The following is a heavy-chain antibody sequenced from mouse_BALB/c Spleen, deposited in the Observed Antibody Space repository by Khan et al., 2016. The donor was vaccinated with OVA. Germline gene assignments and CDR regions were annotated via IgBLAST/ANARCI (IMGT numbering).Heavy chain of an antibody. V-gene: IGHV1-4*01. CDR2: INPSNGYT. CDR3: VRDGAYHRNNGWFAY. Sequence: QMQLKESGAELARPGASVKMSCKASGYTFTSYTIHWIKKRPGQGLEWIGYINPSNGYTNYNQKFKDKATLTTDKSSTTAYLQLSSLTSDDSAVYNCVRDGAYHRNNGWFAYWGQGTLVTVSA. D-gene: IGHD2-5*01. J-gene: IGHJ3*01. CDR1: GYTFTSYT.